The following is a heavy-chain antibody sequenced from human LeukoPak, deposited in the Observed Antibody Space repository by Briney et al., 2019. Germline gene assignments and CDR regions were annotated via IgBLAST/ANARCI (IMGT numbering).Heavy chain of an antibody. CDR3: ARVWGEYCSSTSCFDAFDI. J-gene: IGHJ3*02. CDR1: GGTFSSYA. V-gene: IGHV1-69*01. CDR2: IIPIFGTA. Sequence: SVKVSCKASGGTFSSYAISWVRQDPGQGLEWMGGIIPIFGTANYAQKFQGRVTITADESTSTAYMELSSLRSEDTAVYYCARVWGEYCSSTSCFDAFDIWGQGTMVTVSS. D-gene: IGHD2-2*01.